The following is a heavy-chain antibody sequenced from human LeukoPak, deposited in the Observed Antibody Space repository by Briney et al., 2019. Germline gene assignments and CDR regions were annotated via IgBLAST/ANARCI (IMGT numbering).Heavy chain of an antibody. CDR2: INHSGST. Sequence: SETLSLTCAVYGGSFSGYYWSWIRQPPGKGLEWIGEINHSGSTNYNPSLKSRVTISVDTSKNQFSLKLSSVTAADTAVYYCARKRGYYFDYWGQGTLVSVSS. CDR3: ARKRGYYFDY. CDR1: GGSFSGYY. J-gene: IGHJ4*02. D-gene: IGHD3-16*01. V-gene: IGHV4-34*01.